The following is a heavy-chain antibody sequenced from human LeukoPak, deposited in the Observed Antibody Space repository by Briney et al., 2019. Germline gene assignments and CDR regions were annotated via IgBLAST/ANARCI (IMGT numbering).Heavy chain of an antibody. CDR2: IYHGGST. D-gene: IGHD3-3*01. V-gene: IGHV4-38-2*02. CDR3: ARHIYDFWSGYEDY. J-gene: IGHJ4*02. Sequence: TSETLSLTCTVSGYSISSGYYWGWIRQPPGKGLEWIGSIYHGGSTYYNPSLKSRVTISVDTSKNQFSLKLSSVTAADTAVYYCARHIYDFWSGYEDYWGQGTLVTVSS. CDR1: GYSISSGYY.